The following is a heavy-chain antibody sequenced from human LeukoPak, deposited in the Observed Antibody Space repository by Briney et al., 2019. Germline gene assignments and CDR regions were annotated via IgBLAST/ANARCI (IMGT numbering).Heavy chain of an antibody. CDR1: GVTFSYFS. Sequence: PGGSLRLSCETSGVTFSYFSLNWVRQAPGKGLEWLSYISSSSRSKYYADSVKGRFIVSSDNAKTSLYLQMDSLRAEDTALYYCASQSSGSSTRAPDFWGQGTLVTVSS. V-gene: IGHV3-48*04. CDR2: ISSSSRSK. D-gene: IGHD1-26*01. CDR3: ASQSSGSSTRAPDF. J-gene: IGHJ4*02.